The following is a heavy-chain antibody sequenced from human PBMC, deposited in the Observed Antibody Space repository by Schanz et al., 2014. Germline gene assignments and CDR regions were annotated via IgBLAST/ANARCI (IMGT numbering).Heavy chain of an antibody. J-gene: IGHJ4*02. Sequence: VQLVESGGGLVKPGRSLRLSCAASGFIFSSYGLHWVRQAPGKGLEWVSGISGSGGSTYYADSVKGRFTISRDNSKTTLSLQMNSLRAEDTAVYYCAKGLYYDNTGGGFDYWGQGTLVTVSS. CDR2: ISGSGGST. V-gene: IGHV3-23*04. D-gene: IGHD3-16*01. CDR1: GFIFSSYG. CDR3: AKGLYYDNTGGGFDY.